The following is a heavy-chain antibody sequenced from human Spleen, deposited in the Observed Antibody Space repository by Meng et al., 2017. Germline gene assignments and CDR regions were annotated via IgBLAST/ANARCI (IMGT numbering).Heavy chain of an antibody. CDR2: IKQDGSEK. CDR1: GFTFSSYW. CDR3: ARAVRDGYNNYWYFDL. D-gene: IGHD5-24*01. Sequence: LSLTCAASGFTFSSYWMSWVRQAPGKGLEWVANIKQDGSEKYYVDSVKGRFTNSRDNAKNSLYLQMNSLRAEDTAVYYCARAVRDGYNNYWYFDLWGRGTLVTVSS. V-gene: IGHV3-7*01. J-gene: IGHJ2*01.